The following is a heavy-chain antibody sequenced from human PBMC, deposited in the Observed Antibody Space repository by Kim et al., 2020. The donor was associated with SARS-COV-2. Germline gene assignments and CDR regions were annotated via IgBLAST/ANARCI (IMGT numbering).Heavy chain of an antibody. CDR3: ARDPRTCYDFWSGYCDICCAP. J-gene: IGHJ5*02. Sequence: GGSLRLSCEASGFKFSNYGMHWVRQAPGKGLEWVAGIWYDGSNEHYADSVKGRFAVSRDNSNNSLFLQINSLRVEDTAMYYCARDPRTCYDFWSGYCDICCAPWGQGTLLTVSS. CDR1: GFKFSNYG. CDR2: IWYDGSNE. D-gene: IGHD3-3*01. V-gene: IGHV3-33*01.